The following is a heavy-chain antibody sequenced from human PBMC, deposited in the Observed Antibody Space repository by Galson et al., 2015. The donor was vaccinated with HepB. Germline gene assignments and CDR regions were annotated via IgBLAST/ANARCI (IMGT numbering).Heavy chain of an antibody. CDR3: ARDPLGVDAFDI. CDR2: IYSGGST. V-gene: IGHV3-66*01. CDR1: GFTVSSNY. J-gene: IGHJ3*02. Sequence: SLRLSCAASGFTVSSNYMSWVRQAPGKGLEWVSVIYSGGSTYYADSVKGRFTISRDNSKNTLYLQMNSLRAEDTAVYYCARDPLGVDAFDIWGQGTMVTVSS.